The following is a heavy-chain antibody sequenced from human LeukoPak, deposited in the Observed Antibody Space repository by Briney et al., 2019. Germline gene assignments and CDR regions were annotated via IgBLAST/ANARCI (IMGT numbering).Heavy chain of an antibody. CDR2: ISSSSSTI. CDR3: ARRGEYYYDSSGAPPSH. Sequence: PGGSLRLSCAASGFTFSSRAMSWVRQTPGKGLEWVSYISSSSSTIYYADSVKGRFTISRDNAKNSLYLQMNSLRAEDTAVYYCARRGEYYYDSSGAPPSHWGQGTLVTVSS. V-gene: IGHV3-48*01. CDR1: GFTFSSRA. D-gene: IGHD3-22*01. J-gene: IGHJ4*02.